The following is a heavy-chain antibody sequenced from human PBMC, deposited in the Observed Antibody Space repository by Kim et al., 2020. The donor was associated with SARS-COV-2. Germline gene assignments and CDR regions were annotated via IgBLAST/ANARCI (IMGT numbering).Heavy chain of an antibody. CDR3: ARDLDYDILTGYTYYGMDV. Sequence: GGSLRLSCAASGFTFSSYWMHWVRQAPGKGLVWVSRINSDGSSTSYADSVKGRFTISRDNAKNTLYLQMNSLRAEDTAVYYCARDLDYDILTGYTYYGMDVWGQGTTVTVSS. CDR2: INSDGSST. V-gene: IGHV3-74*01. J-gene: IGHJ6*02. CDR1: GFTFSSYW. D-gene: IGHD3-9*01.